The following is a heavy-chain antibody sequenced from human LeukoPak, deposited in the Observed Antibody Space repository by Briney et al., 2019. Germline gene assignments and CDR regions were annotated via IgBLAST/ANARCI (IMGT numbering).Heavy chain of an antibody. J-gene: IGHJ2*01. D-gene: IGHD4-17*01. CDR2: ISRSGSTI. Sequence: PGASLRLSCAASGFTFSSYEMNWVRQAPGRGLEWVSYISRSGSTIYYADSVKGRFTISRDNAKNSLYLQMNSLRAEDTAVYYCARGAGPTTVTTFGLWYFDLWGRGTLVTVSS. CDR1: GFTFSSYE. CDR3: ARGAGPTTVTTFGLWYFDL. V-gene: IGHV3-48*03.